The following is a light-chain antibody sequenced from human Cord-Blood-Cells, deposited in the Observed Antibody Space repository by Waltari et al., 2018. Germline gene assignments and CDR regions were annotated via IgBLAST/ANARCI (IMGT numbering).Light chain of an antibody. Sequence: QSALTQPPSASGSPGQSVTISCTGTSSDVGGYNYVSWYQQHPGKAPKLMIYEVSKRPSGIPERFAGSKSGNTASLTDSGLQAEDEADYYCSSYAGSNINYVFGTGTKVTVL. CDR2: EVS. CDR1: SSDVGGYNY. J-gene: IGLJ1*01. V-gene: IGLV2-8*01. CDR3: SSYAGSNINYV.